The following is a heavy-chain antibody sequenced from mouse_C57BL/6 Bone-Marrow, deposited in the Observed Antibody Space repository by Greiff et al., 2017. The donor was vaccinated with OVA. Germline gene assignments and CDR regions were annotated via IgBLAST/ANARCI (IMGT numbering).Heavy chain of an antibody. CDR1: GYTFTDYY. CDR2: INPSNGGT. CDR3: ASDVFYYAMDY. J-gene: IGHJ4*01. Sequence: VQLKQSGPVLVKPGASVKMSCKASGYTFTDYYMNWVKQSHGKSLEWIGVINPSNGGTSYNQKFKGKATLTVDKSSSTAYMELNSLTSEDAAVYYCASDVFYYAMDYWGQGTSVTVSS. V-gene: IGHV1-19*01.